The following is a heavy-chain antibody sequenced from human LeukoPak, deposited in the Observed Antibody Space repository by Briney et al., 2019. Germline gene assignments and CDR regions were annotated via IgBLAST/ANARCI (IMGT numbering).Heavy chain of an antibody. CDR3: ASREMATIVDY. CDR1: GFTFSDYY. CDR2: ISSSSSYT. V-gene: IGHV3-11*06. Sequence: GGSLRLSCAASGFTFSDYYMSWIRQAPGKGLEWVSYISSSSSYTNYADSVKGRFTISRDNAKNSLYLQMNSLRAEDTAVYYCASREMATIVDYWGQGTLVTVSS. D-gene: IGHD5-24*01. J-gene: IGHJ4*02.